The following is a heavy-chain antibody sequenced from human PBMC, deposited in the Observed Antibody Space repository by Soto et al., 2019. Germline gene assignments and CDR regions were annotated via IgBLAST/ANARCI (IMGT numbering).Heavy chain of an antibody. Sequence: HPGGSLRLSCGASGFTFSNYALTWVRQAPGKGLEWVSTIGSSGDVTFYVDSVKGRFTVSRDNSKNTLYLQMNSLRAEDTAVYYSAKYILQTTPYFHYWGKGALVTVSS. CDR1: GFTFSNYA. D-gene: IGHD1-1*01. CDR2: IGSSGDVT. J-gene: IGHJ4*02. V-gene: IGHV3-23*01. CDR3: AKYILQTTPYFHY.